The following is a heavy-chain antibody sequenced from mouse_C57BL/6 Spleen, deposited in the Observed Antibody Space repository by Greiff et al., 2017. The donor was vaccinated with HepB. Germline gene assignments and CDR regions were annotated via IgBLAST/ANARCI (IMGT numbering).Heavy chain of an antibody. D-gene: IGHD1-1*01. Sequence: QVQLQQPGAELVRPGTSVKLSCKASGYTFTSYWMHWVKQRPGQGLEWIGVIDPSDSYTNYNQKFKGKATLTVDTSSSTAYMQLSSLTSEDSAVYYCARDYYGSSPYYAMDYWCQGTSVTVSS. CDR1: GYTFTSYW. CDR2: IDPSDSYT. CDR3: ARDYYGSSPYYAMDY. J-gene: IGHJ4*01. V-gene: IGHV1-59*01.